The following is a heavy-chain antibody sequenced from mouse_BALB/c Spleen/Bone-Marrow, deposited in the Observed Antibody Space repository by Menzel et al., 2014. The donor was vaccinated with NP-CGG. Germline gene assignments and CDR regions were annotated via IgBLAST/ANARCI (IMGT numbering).Heavy chain of an antibody. CDR1: GYTFTSCW. CDR3: ARRRGTMITTRDAMDY. D-gene: IGHD2-4*01. V-gene: IGHV1-52*01. CDR2: IDPYDSET. Sequence: QVHLQQPGAELVRPGASVKLSCKASGYTFTSCWMNWVKQRPEQGLVWIGRIDPYDSETHYHQKFKDKAILTVDKSSSTAYMQLSSLTSEDSAVYYCARRRGTMITTRDAMDYWGQGTSVTVSS. J-gene: IGHJ4*01.